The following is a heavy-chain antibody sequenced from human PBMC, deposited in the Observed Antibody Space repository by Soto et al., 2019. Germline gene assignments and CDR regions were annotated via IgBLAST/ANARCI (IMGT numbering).Heavy chain of an antibody. Sequence: EVQLVESGGGLVQPGGSLRLSCAASGFTFSSYSMNWVRQAPGKGLEWVSYISSSSSTIYYADSVKGRFTISRDNAKNTLYLQLNSLGAEDTAVYYCAGHPDRIAQIGSFDPWGQGHLATVSS. CDR3: AGHPDRIAQIGSFDP. CDR1: GFTFSSYS. D-gene: IGHD3-10*01. J-gene: IGHJ5*02. CDR2: ISSSSSTI. V-gene: IGHV3-48*01.